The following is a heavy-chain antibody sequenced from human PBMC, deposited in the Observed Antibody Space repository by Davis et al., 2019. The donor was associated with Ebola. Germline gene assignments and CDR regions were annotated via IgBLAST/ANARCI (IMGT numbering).Heavy chain of an antibody. V-gene: IGHV3-23*01. CDR3: ARDRERYSSGWFYYYYYGMDV. CDR1: GFTFRTYD. D-gene: IGHD6-19*01. CDR2: ISGRGTTT. Sequence: GESLKLSCAASGFTFRTYDMNWVRHAPGKGLEWVSGISGRGTTTYYADSVKGRFTISRDNSMNTLYLQMNSLRAEDTAVYYCARDRERYSSGWFYYYYYGMDVWGQGTTVTVSS. J-gene: IGHJ6*02.